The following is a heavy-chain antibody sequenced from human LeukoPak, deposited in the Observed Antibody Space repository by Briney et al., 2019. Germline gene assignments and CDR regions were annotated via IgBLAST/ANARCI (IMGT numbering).Heavy chain of an antibody. V-gene: IGHV4-34*01. CDR2: INHSGST. J-gene: IGHJ4*02. CDR3: ATGPPRPGYDSWNDYYGLGFDY. Sequence: SETLSLTCAVYGGSFSNYYWSWIRHPPGKGLEWIGEINHSGSTNYNPSLKSRVAISVDTSKNHFSLKLSFVTAADTAIYYCATGPPRPGYDSWNDYYGLGFDYWGQGTLVTVSS. CDR1: GGSFSNYY. D-gene: IGHD3-3*01.